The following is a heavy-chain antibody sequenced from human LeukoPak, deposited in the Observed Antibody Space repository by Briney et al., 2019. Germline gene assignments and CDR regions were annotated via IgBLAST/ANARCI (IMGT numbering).Heavy chain of an antibody. CDR3: ARSVRDSLWSVSGYFDY. V-gene: IGHV1-58*02. CDR1: GFTFTSSA. J-gene: IGHJ4*02. Sequence: GASVKVSCKASGFTFTSSAMQWVRQARGQRLEWIGWIVVGSGNTNYAQKFQERVTITRDMSTSTAYMELSSLRSEDTAVYYCARSVRDSLWSVSGYFDYWGQGTLVTVSS. D-gene: IGHD1-26*01. CDR2: IVVGSGNT.